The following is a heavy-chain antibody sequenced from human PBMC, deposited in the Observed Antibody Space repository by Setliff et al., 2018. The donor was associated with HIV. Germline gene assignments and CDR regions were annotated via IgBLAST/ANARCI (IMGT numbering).Heavy chain of an antibody. D-gene: IGHD5-12*01. CDR3: ARVASGYDYGWLDP. J-gene: IGHJ5*02. V-gene: IGHV3-74*03. CDR1: GFTFNNYW. CDR2: INNDGRKT. Sequence: GGSLRLSCAASGFTFNNYWMHWVRQAPGKGLVWVSHINNDGRKTTYADSVKGRFTVSRDNAKNTLYLQMNSLRAEDTAVYYCARVASGYDYGWLDPWGQGTLVTVSS.